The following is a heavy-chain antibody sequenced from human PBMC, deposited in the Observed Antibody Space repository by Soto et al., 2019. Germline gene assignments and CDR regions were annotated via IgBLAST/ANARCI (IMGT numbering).Heavy chain of an antibody. D-gene: IGHD2-21*02. J-gene: IGHJ6*02. Sequence: QVQLVQSGAEVKKPGSSVKVSCKASGGTFSSYAVSWVRQAPGQGLEWMGGIIPIFGTADYAQKFQGRVTIIADADTSTAYMELSSLISEDTAIYYCASHCGGDCYSRSPPYYYYGMDVWGQGTTVTVSS. V-gene: IGHV1-69*12. CDR3: ASHCGGDCYSRSPPYYYYGMDV. CDR1: GGTFSSYA. CDR2: IIPIFGTA.